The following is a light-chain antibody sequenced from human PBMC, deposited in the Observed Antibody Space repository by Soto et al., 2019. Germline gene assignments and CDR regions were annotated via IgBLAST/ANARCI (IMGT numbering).Light chain of an antibody. Sequence: EIVLTQSPGTLSLSPGERATLSCRASQSVSNNYLAWYQQKPGQAPRLLISGASNRATGITDRFSGSGSGKDFTLAISRLEPEDFAVYYCQQYGTSPFTFGPGTKVDLK. CDR3: QQYGTSPFT. CDR2: GAS. V-gene: IGKV3-20*01. CDR1: QSVSNNY. J-gene: IGKJ3*01.